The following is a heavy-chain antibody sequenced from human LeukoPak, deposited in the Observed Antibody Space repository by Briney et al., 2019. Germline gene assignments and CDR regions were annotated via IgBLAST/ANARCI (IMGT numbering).Heavy chain of an antibody. CDR2: ISGSGGST. CDR1: GFTFSSFA. CDR3: AKDRSGYYPYHFDY. V-gene: IGHV3-23*01. D-gene: IGHD3-22*01. J-gene: IGHJ4*02. Sequence: GGSLRLSCAASGFTFSSFAMTWVRQTPGKGLEWVSAISGSGGSTYYADSVRGRFTISRDNSKNTLYLQMNSLRAEDTAVYYCAKDRSGYYPYHFDYWGQGTLVTVSS.